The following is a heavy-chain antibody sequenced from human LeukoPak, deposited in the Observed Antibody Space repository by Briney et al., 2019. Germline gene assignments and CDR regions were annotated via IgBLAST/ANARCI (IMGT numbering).Heavy chain of an antibody. J-gene: IGHJ5*02. D-gene: IGHD2-2*01. CDR1: GGSFSDYV. Sequence: SVKVSCKASGGSFSDYVITWVRQAPGQGFEWMGGIIPIVRPTNYAQMFQGRLTLTADKLTSTFYMELRSLTSADTAVYYCARGSRCLKGACLPFDPWGQGTLVTVSS. CDR2: IIPIVRPT. V-gene: IGHV1-69*06. CDR3: ARGSRCLKGACLPFDP.